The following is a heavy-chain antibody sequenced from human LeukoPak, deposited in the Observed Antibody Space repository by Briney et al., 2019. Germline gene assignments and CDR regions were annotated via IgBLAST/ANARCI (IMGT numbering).Heavy chain of an antibody. CDR3: ARSRRVVVPSSLNAADDYYYYMDV. V-gene: IGHV7-4-1*04. CDR1: GYTFTYYG. D-gene: IGHD2-21*02. CDR2: INTNTGNP. J-gene: IGHJ6*03. Sequence: EASVKVSCKASGYTFTYYGLNWVRQAPGQGLECLGGINTNTGNPTYAQGFTGRYVFSFDTSVSMAYLQITSLTAEDTAMYYCARSRRVVVPSSLNAADDYYYYMDVWGKGTTVTVSS.